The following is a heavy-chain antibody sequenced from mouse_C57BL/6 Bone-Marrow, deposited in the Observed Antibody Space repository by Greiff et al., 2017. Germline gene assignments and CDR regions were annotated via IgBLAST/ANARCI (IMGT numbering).Heavy chain of an antibody. D-gene: IGHD1-1*01. J-gene: IGHJ2*01. Sequence: VQLQQSGAELVKPGASVKLSCKASGYTFTSYWMHWVKQRPGQGLEWIGYINPSSGYTKYNQKFKDKATLTADKSSSTAYMQLSSLTYEDSTVYYCEREATEVAPFDYWGQGTTLTVSS. V-gene: IGHV1-7*01. CDR3: EREATEVAPFDY. CDR1: GYTFTSYW. CDR2: INPSSGYT.